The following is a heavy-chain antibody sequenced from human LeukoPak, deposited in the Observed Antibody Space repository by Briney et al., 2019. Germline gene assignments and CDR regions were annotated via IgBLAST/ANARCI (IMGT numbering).Heavy chain of an antibody. CDR1: GFTVSSNY. D-gene: IGHD6-13*01. CDR2: IYSGGST. Sequence: GGSLRLSCAASGFTVSSNYMSWVRQAPGKGLEWVSVIYSGGSTYYADSVKGRFTISRDNPKNTLYLQMNSLRAEDTAVYYCARSSLIAAGGYYYYYGMDVWGQGTTVTVSS. CDR3: ARSSLIAAGGYYYYYGMDV. J-gene: IGHJ6*02. V-gene: IGHV3-53*01.